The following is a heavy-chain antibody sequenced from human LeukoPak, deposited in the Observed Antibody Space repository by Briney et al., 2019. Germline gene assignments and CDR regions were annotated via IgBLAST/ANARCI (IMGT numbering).Heavy chain of an antibody. D-gene: IGHD3-3*01. V-gene: IGHV1-69*05. CDR1: GGTFSSYA. Sequence: SVKVSCKASGGTFSSYAISWVRQAPGQGLEWMGRIIPIFGTANYAQKFQGRVTITTDESTSTAYMELSSLRSEDTAVYYCAREGVEGEGAFDIWGQGTMVTVSS. CDR2: IIPIFGTA. CDR3: AREGVEGEGAFDI. J-gene: IGHJ3*02.